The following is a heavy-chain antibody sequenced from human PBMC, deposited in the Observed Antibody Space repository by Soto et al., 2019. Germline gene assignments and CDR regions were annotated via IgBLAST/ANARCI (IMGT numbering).Heavy chain of an antibody. CDR2: IIPIFGPA. V-gene: IGHV1-69*13. Sequence: SVKVSCKSSGGTFSSHSINWVRQAPGQGLEWRGGIIPIFGPANFAKKFQGRVTITADESTTTAYMELSSLTSEDTAVYYCATGSFTSTGGRIGYHYNAMDVWGQGTTVTVSS. CDR3: ATGSFTSTGGRIGYHYNAMDV. CDR1: GGTFSSHS. D-gene: IGHD1-1*01. J-gene: IGHJ6*02.